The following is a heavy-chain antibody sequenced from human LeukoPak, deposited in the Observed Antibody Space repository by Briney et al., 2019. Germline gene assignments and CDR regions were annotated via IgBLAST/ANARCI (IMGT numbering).Heavy chain of an antibody. CDR1: GFTFSSYA. CDR3: AKDHGYYGSGSYYDY. V-gene: IGHV3-23*01. D-gene: IGHD3-10*01. J-gene: IGHJ4*02. CDR2: ISGSGGST. Sequence: PGGALRLSCAASGFTFSSYAMSWVPQAPRKGLGWVSAISGSGGSTYYADSVKGRFTISRDNSKNTLYLQMNSLRAEDTAVYYCAKDHGYYGSGSYYDYWGQGTLVTVSS.